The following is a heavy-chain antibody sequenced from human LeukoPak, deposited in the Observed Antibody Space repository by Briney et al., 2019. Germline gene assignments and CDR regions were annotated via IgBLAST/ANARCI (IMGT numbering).Heavy chain of an antibody. V-gene: IGHV4-4*02. Sequence: SETLSLTCAVSGGSISSSNWWSWVRQPPGKGLEWIGEICHSGSTNYNPSLKSRVTISVDKSKNQFPLKLSSVTAADTAVYYCARDCDTSSSSWYRYYFDYWGQGTLVTVSS. D-gene: IGHD6-13*01. CDR3: ARDCDTSSSSWYRYYFDY. CDR2: ICHSGST. J-gene: IGHJ4*02. CDR1: GGSISSSNW.